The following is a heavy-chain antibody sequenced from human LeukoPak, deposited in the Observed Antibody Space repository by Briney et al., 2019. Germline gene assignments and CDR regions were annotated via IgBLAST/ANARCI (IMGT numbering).Heavy chain of an antibody. Sequence: SETLSLTCAVYGGSFSGYYWSWIRQPPGKGLEWIGEINHSGSTNYNPSLKSRVTISVDTSKNQFSLKLSSVTAADTAVYYCARRGFAGATGYWGQGTLVTVSS. CDR1: GGSFSGYY. CDR2: INHSGST. V-gene: IGHV4-34*01. CDR3: ARRGFAGATGY. J-gene: IGHJ4*02. D-gene: IGHD1-26*01.